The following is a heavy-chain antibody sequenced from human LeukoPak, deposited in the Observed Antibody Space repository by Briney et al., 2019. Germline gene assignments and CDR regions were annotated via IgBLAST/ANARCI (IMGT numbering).Heavy chain of an antibody. CDR1: RFTFTSSA. D-gene: IGHD3-10*01. CDR2: IVVGSGKT. J-gene: IGHJ1*01. V-gene: IGHV1-58*01. CDR3: AAAQNYYGSGREYFQH. Sequence: SVNVSRKDSRFTFTSSAVKWVRQARRHRLEWIGWIVVGSGKTNYEQKFQERVTITRDMSISTVYMELSSLRSEDTAVYYCAAAQNYYGSGREYFQHWGQGTLVTVSS.